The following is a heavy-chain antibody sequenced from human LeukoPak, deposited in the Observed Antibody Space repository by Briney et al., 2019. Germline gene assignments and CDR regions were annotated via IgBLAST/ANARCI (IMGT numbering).Heavy chain of an antibody. CDR2: IRSNSDGGAI. V-gene: IGHV3-15*07. Sequence: GGSLRLSCATSGFNFDNAWMNWVRQAPGKGLEWVGRIRSNSDGGAIDYAAPVKGRFALSRDESKNTLYLQMNSLQTEDTAMYYCATDFYDSTWGQGTLVTVSS. CDR1: GFNFDNAW. J-gene: IGHJ5*02. D-gene: IGHD2/OR15-2a*01. CDR3: ATDFYDST.